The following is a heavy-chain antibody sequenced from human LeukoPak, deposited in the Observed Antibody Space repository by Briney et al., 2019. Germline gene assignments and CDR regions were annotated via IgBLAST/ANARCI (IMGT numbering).Heavy chain of an antibody. CDR2: IYHSGST. Sequence: PSETLSLTCAVSGGSISSGGYSWSWIRQPPGKGLEWIGYIYHSGSTYYNPSLKSRVTISVDRSKNQFSLKLSSVTAADTAVYYCARGYFDWLLSSTPAAFDIWGQGTMVTVSS. CDR1: GGSISSGGYS. D-gene: IGHD3-9*01. V-gene: IGHV4-30-2*01. J-gene: IGHJ3*02. CDR3: ARGYFDWLLSSTPAAFDI.